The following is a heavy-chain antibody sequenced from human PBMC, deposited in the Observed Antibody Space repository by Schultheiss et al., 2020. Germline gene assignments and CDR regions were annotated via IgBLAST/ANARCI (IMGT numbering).Heavy chain of an antibody. Sequence: GESLKISCSASGFTFSSYAMHWVRQAPGKGLEYVSAISSNGGSTYYADSVKGRFTISRDNSKNTLYLQMSSLRAEDTAVYYCVKEVSYEKQQWLVPYLDYWGQGTLVTVSS. CDR2: ISSNGGST. D-gene: IGHD6-19*01. CDR3: VKEVSYEKQQWLVPYLDY. V-gene: IGHV3-64D*06. CDR1: GFTFSSYA. J-gene: IGHJ4*02.